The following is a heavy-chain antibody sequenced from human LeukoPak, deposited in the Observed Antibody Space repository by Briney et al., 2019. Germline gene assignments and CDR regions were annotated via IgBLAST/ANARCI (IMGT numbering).Heavy chain of an antibody. CDR1: GFTFGDYA. D-gene: IGHD6-13*01. J-gene: IGHJ4*02. Sequence: PGGSLRLSCTASGFTFGDYAMSWVRQAPGKGLEWVGFIRSKAYGGTTEYAASVKGRFTISRDDSKSIAYLQMNSLKTEDTAVYYCTRDQEQQLTNFDYWGQGILVTVSS. CDR3: TRDQEQQLTNFDY. V-gene: IGHV3-49*04. CDR2: IRSKAYGGTT.